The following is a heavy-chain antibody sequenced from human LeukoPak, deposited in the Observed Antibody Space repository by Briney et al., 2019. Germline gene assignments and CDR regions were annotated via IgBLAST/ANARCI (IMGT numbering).Heavy chain of an antibody. D-gene: IGHD4-23*01. CDR3: ARVKEDYGGNTEMYYFDY. Sequence: ASVKVSCKAAGYTFTSYGISWVRRAPGQGREGRGGMSAYSGNTNYAQKLQGRVTMTTDTSPSTPYMELRSLRSDDTAVYYCARVKEDYGGNTEMYYFDYWGQGTLVTVSS. V-gene: IGHV1-18*01. CDR2: MSAYSGNT. J-gene: IGHJ4*02. CDR1: GYTFTSYG.